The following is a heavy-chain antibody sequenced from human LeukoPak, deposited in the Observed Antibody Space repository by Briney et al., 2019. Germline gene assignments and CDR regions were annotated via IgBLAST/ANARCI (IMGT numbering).Heavy chain of an antibody. V-gene: IGHV1-18*01. CDR2: ISAYNGNT. CDR3: ARAGYCYDSSGPWGAFDI. CDR1: GYTFTSYG. J-gene: IGHJ3*02. Sequence: ASVKVSCKASGYTFTSYGISWVRQAPGQGLEWMGWISAYNGNTNYAQKLQGRVTMTTDTSTSTAYMELRSLRSDDTAVYYCARAGYCYDSSGPWGAFDIWGQGTMVTVSS. D-gene: IGHD3-22*01.